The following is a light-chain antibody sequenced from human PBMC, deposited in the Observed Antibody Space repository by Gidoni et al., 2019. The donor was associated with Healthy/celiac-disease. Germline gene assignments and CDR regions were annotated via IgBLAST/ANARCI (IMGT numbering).Light chain of an antibody. CDR3: MQALQTPWT. J-gene: IGKJ1*01. CDR2: SGS. V-gene: IGKV2-28*01. CDR1: QSLLHSNGYTY. Sequence: DLVMTQSPLSLPVTPGEPASISCRSSQSLLHSNGYTYLDCYLQKPGQSPQLLIYSGSNRASGVPDRFRGSGSGTDFTLKISRVEAEDVGVYYCMQALQTPWTFGQGTKVEIK.